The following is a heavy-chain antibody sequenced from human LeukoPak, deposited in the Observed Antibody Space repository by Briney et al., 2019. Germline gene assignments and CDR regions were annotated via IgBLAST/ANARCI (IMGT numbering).Heavy chain of an antibody. CDR3: ASLLPSSGWTFDY. J-gene: IGHJ4*02. Sequence: GGSLRLSCAASGFTVSSNYMSWVRQAPGKGLEWVSVIYSGGSTYYADSVKGRFTISRDNPKNTLYLQMNSLRAEDTAVYYCASLLPSSGWTFDYWGQGTLVTVSS. CDR2: IYSGGST. V-gene: IGHV3-53*01. CDR1: GFTVSSNY. D-gene: IGHD6-19*01.